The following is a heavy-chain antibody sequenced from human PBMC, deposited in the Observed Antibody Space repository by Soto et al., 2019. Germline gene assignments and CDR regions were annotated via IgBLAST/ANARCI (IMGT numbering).Heavy chain of an antibody. CDR1: GFTFSSYG. D-gene: IGHD2-2*01. CDR3: AKDNCISTSCYRLYNWFDP. J-gene: IGHJ5*02. CDR2: ISYGGSNK. Sequence: QVQLVESGGGVVQPGRSLRLSCAASGFTFSSYGMHWVRQAPGKGLEWVAVISYGGSNKYYADSVKGRFTISRDNSKNALYRQMNNLRAEDTAVYYCAKDNCISTSCYRLYNWFDPWGQGTLVTVSS. V-gene: IGHV3-30*18.